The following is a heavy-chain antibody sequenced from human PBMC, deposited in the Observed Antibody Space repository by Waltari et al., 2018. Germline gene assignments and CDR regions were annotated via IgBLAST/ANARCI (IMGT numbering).Heavy chain of an antibody. CDR2: IYYSGST. CDR3: ARGYYYDSSGSYYFDY. V-gene: IGHV4-31*01. CDR1: GGSISRGCYY. J-gene: IGHJ4*02. D-gene: IGHD3-22*01. Sequence: QVQLQESGPGLVKPSQTLSLTCTVSGGSISRGCYYWSCICQHPGKGLEWIGYIYYSGSTYYNPSLKSLVTISVDTSKNQCSLKLSSVTAADTAVYYCARGYYYDSSGSYYFDYWGQGTLVTVSS.